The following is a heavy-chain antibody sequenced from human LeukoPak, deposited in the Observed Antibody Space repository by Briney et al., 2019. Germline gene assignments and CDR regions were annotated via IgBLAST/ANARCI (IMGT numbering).Heavy chain of an antibody. Sequence: PSETLSLTCTVSGYSISSGYYWGWIRQPPGKGPEWIGSIYHSGSTYYNPSLKSRVTISVDTSKNQFSLKLSSVTAADTAVYYCARSYVWGSYYAFDIWGQGTMVTVSS. CDR1: GYSISSGYY. CDR2: IYHSGST. D-gene: IGHD3-16*01. CDR3: ARSYVWGSYYAFDI. J-gene: IGHJ3*02. V-gene: IGHV4-38-2*02.